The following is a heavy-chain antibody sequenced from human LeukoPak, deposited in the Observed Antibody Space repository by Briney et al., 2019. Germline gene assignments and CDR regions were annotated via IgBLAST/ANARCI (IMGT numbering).Heavy chain of an antibody. D-gene: IGHD3-10*01. CDR2: IYYSGST. Sequence: SETLSLTCTVSGGSISSSSYYWGWIRQPPGKGLEWIGSIYYSGSTYYNPSLKSRVTISVDTSKNQFSLKLSSVTAADTAVYYCARIPMVRGVYYFGYWGQGTLVTVSS. V-gene: IGHV4-39*01. CDR3: ARIPMVRGVYYFGY. CDR1: GGSISSSSYY. J-gene: IGHJ4*02.